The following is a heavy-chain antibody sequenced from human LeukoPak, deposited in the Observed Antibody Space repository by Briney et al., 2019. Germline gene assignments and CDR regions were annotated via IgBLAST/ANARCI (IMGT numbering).Heavy chain of an antibody. CDR2: IKQDGSEK. V-gene: IGHV3-7*01. Sequence: GGSLRLSCAASGFTFSSYWMNWVRQAPGKGLEWVANIKQDGSEKYYVDSVKGRFTISRDNAKNSLYLQMNSLRAEDTAVYYCARDGGSYRSYYYYCYMDVWGKGTTVTVSS. CDR1: GFTFSSYW. D-gene: IGHD1-26*01. CDR3: ARDGGSYRSYYYYCYMDV. J-gene: IGHJ6*03.